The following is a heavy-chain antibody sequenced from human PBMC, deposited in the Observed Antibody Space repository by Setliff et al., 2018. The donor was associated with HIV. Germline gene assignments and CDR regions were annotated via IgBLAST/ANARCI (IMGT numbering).Heavy chain of an antibody. CDR2: IYHSGST. Sequence: PSETLSLTCAVSGFSISTNYYWGWIRQPPGKGLDWIGSIYHSGSTYYNPSLKSRVTISVDTSKNQFSLELSSVTAADTAVYYCARDSTMVRGIITRYYYYAMDVWGQGTMVT. CDR1: GFSISTNYY. V-gene: IGHV4-38-2*02. J-gene: IGHJ6*02. D-gene: IGHD3-10*01. CDR3: ARDSTMVRGIITRYYYYAMDV.